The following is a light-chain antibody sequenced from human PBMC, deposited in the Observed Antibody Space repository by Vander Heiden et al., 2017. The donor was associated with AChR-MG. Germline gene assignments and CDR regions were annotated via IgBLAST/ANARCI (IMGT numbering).Light chain of an antibody. CDR1: SSNIGANCD. CDR2: GNA. Sequence: QSVLTQPPSVSGAPGQGVTISCTGSSSNIGANCDVHWYQHLPGTAPKLLIFGNANRPSGVPDRFSGSKSGTSASLAITGLQAEDEADDYCQSYDSSLSGDVFGTGTKVTVL. CDR3: QSYDSSLSGDV. V-gene: IGLV1-40*01. J-gene: IGLJ1*01.